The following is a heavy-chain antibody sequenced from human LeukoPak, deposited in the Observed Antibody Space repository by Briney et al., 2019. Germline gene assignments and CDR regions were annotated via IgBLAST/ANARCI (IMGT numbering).Heavy chain of an antibody. CDR1: GFTFSDYY. V-gene: IGHV3-11*04. CDR3: ARDRYSSGWYGDFDC. D-gene: IGHD6-19*01. Sequence: GGSLRLSCAASGFTFSDYYMSWIRQAPGKGLEWVSYISSSGSTIYYADSVKGRFTISRDNAKNSLYLQMNSLRAEDAAVYYCARDRYSSGWYGDFDCWGQGTLVTVSS. J-gene: IGHJ4*02. CDR2: ISSSGSTI.